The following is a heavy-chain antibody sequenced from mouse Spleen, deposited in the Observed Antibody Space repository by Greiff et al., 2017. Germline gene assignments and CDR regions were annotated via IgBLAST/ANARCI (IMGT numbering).Heavy chain of an antibody. CDR3: TGIYGNYLYYFDY. V-gene: IGHV6-3*01. D-gene: IGHD2-1*01. Sequence: EVKLEESGGGLVQPGGSMKLSCVASGFTFSNYWMNWVRQSPEKGLEWVAQIRLKSDNYATHYAESVKGRFTISRDDSKSSVYLQMNNLRAEDTGIYYCTGIYGNYLYYFDYWGQGTTLTVSS. CDR2: IRLKSDNYAT. CDR1: GFTFSNYW. J-gene: IGHJ2*01.